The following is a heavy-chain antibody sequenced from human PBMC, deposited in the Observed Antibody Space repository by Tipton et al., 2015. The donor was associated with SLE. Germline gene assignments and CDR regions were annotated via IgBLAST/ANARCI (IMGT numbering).Heavy chain of an antibody. D-gene: IGHD2-8*01. J-gene: IGHJ4*02. CDR3: ARHRGYFTVSDYIDY. CDR2: IYYSGST. CDR1: GDSISSTNYY. V-gene: IGHV4-39*07. Sequence: TLSLTCTVSGDSISSTNYYWGWIRQPPGKGLEWIANIYYSGSTYYSASLKSRVTISVDTSKSQFSLKMTSVTAADTAVYYCARHRGYFTVSDYIDYWGQGTLVTVSS.